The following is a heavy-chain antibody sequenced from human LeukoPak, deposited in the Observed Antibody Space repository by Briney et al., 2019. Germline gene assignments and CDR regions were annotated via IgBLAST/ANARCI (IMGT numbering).Heavy chain of an antibody. J-gene: IGHJ5*02. CDR3: AGSRRNGIAAGYHNWFDP. CDR2: IIPILGIA. D-gene: IGHD6-13*01. CDR1: GGTFSSYA. Sequence: SVKVSCKASGGTFSSYAISWVRQAPGQGLEWMGRIIPILGIANYAQKFQGRVTITADKSTSTAYMELSSLRSEDTAVYYCAGSRRNGIAAGYHNWFDPWGQGTLVTVSS. V-gene: IGHV1-69*04.